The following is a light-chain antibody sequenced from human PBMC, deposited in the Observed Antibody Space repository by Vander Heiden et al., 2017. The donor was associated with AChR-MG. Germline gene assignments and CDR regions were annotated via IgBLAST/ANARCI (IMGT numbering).Light chain of an antibody. CDR2: SNN. V-gene: IGLV1-44*01. J-gene: IGLJ3*02. CDR3: ATWDGSLNGWM. Sequence: QSVLTQPPSASGTPGQRVTIPCSGSSSNIGSGPLNWYQQFPGTAPKLLIHSNNQRPAGVPDRFSGSKSGTSASLAISGLQSEDEADYYCATWDGSLNGWMFGGGTKLTVL. CDR1: SSNIGSGP.